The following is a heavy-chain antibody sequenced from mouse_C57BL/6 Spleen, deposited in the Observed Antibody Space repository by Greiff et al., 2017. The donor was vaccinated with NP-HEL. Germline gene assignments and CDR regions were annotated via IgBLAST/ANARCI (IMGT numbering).Heavy chain of an antibody. CDR2: IYPGDGDT. Sequence: QVQLKQSGPELVKPGASVKISCKASGYAFSSSWMNWVKQRPGKGLEWIGRIYPGDGDTNYNGKFKGKATLTADKSSSTAYMQLSSLTSEDSAVYFCARDSSGYNSYYAMDYWGQGTSVTVSS. D-gene: IGHD3-2*02. CDR3: ARDSSGYNSYYAMDY. CDR1: GYAFSSSW. V-gene: IGHV1-82*01. J-gene: IGHJ4*01.